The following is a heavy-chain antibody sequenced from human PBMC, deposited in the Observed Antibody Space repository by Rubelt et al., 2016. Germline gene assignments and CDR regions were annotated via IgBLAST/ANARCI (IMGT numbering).Heavy chain of an antibody. V-gene: IGHV3-7*01. CDR2: IKEDGSAT. J-gene: IGHJ4*02. CDR1: GFTFNMYW. CDR3: VRGRHALDY. Sequence: DAQLVESGGGVVQPGESQRLSCAASGFTFNMYWMTWVRQAPGKGLEWVANIKEDGSATYYMDSVKGRLTISRDNAKNSVYLQMNSLTDQDTGVYYCVRGRHALDYWGQGTLVTVSS.